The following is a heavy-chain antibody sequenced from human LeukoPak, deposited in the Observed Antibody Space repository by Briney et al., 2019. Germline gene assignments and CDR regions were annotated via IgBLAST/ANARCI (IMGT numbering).Heavy chain of an antibody. CDR3: ARGKGGYYYMDV. J-gene: IGHJ6*03. CDR1: GYTFTGYY. V-gene: IGHV1-2*02. CDR2: INPNSGGT. Sequence: ASVKVSCKASGYTFTGYYMHWVRQAPRQGLEWMGWINPNSGGTNYAQKLQGRVTMTTDTSTSTAYMELRSLRSDDTAVYYCARGKGGYYYMDVWGKGTTVTVSS. D-gene: IGHD3-22*01.